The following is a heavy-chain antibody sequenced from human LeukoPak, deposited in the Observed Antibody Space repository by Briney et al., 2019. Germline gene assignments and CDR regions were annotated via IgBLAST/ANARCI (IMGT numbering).Heavy chain of an antibody. J-gene: IGHJ6*03. CDR3: AKVRIPFFYMDV. Sequence: GGSLRLSCAASGFTFSSYDMSWVRQAPGKGLEWVSVISGSGGSTYYADSVKGRFTISRDNSKNTLFLQMNSLRAEDTAVYYCAKVRIPFFYMDVWGKGTTVTVSS. D-gene: IGHD2-21*01. CDR1: GFTFSSYD. V-gene: IGHV3-23*01. CDR2: ISGSGGST.